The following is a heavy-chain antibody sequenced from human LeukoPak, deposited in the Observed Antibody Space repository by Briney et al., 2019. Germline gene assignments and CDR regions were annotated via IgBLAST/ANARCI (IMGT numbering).Heavy chain of an antibody. CDR2: IIAYNGNT. CDR1: GYTFTSYG. V-gene: IGHV1-18*01. J-gene: IGHJ4*02. D-gene: IGHD5-24*01. CDR3: ARDREKIWRRSYFDY. Sequence: GASVKVSCKASGYTFTSYGISWVRQAPGQGLEWMGWIIAYNGNTNYAQKLQGRVTMTTDTSTSTAYMELRSLRSDDTAVYYCARDREKIWRRSYFDYWGQGTLVTASS.